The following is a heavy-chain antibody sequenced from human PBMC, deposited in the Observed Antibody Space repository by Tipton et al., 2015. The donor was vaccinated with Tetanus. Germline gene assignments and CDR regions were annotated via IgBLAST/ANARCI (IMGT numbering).Heavy chain of an antibody. CDR2: IYYSGST. Sequence: TLSLTCTVSGGSISSGGYYWSWIRQHPGTGLEWIGNIYYSGSTYYNPSLKSRLTISADMSKNQFSLKFISVTAADTAVYYCATRNDSTDAFDIWGLGTMVTVSS. V-gene: IGHV4-31*03. CDR1: GGSISSGGYY. CDR3: ATRNDSTDAFDI. J-gene: IGHJ3*02. D-gene: IGHD1-14*01.